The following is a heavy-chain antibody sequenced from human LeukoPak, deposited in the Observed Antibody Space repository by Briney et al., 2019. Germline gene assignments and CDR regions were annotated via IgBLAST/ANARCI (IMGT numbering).Heavy chain of an antibody. D-gene: IGHD5-18*01. V-gene: IGHV4-59*06. Sequence: SETLSLTCTVSGGSISSYSWSWIRQPPGKGLEWIGYIYYSGSTYYNPSLKSRVTISVDTSKNQFSLKLSSVTAADTAFYYCARDFDSYGYDYWGQGTLVTVSS. CDR1: GGSISSYS. CDR2: IYYSGST. CDR3: ARDFDSYGYDY. J-gene: IGHJ4*02.